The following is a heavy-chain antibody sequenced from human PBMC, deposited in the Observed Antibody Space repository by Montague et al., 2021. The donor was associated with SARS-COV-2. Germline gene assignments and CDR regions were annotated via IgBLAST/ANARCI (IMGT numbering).Heavy chain of an antibody. D-gene: IGHD3-9*01. Sequence: PELMKPTQTLTLTCTFSGFSLSTSEVGVGWIRQPPGKAPEFLALXYGDDDNRYKPSLKSRLTITKVTSKNQVVLTMTNVDPVDTATYYCAHFGILRYFDPWGQGTLVTVSS. CDR2: XYGDDDN. CDR3: AHFGILRYFDP. CDR1: GFSLSTSEVG. V-gene: IGHV2-5*02. J-gene: IGHJ5*02.